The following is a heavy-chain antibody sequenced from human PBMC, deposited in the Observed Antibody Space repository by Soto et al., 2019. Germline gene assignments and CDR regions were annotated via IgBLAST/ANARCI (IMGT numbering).Heavy chain of an antibody. V-gene: IGHV2-26*01. D-gene: IGHD6-13*01. CDR3: ARIEGAAGDYYCYGMDV. CDR2: IFSNDEK. CDR1: GFSLSNARMG. Sequence: QVTLKESGPVLVKPTETLTLTCTVSGFSLSNARMGVSWIRQPPGKALEWLAHIFSNDEKSYSTSLKSKLTISKETSKSQVVLTMTNMDPVDTATYYCARIEGAAGDYYCYGMDVWGQGTTVTVSS. J-gene: IGHJ6*02.